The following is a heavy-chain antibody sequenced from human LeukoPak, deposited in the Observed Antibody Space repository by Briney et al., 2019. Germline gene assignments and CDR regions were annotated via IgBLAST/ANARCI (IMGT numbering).Heavy chain of an antibody. D-gene: IGHD3-10*01. V-gene: IGHV3-7*01. CDR1: GFTFSSYW. CDR2: INHNGNVN. CDR3: ARDYGRSRDYGMDV. Sequence: GGSLRLSCAASGFTFSSYWMNWARQAPGKGLEWVASINHNGNVNYYVDSVKGRFTISRDNAKNSLYLQMSNLRAEDTAMYYCARDYGRSRDYGMDVWGQGTTVTVSS. J-gene: IGHJ6*02.